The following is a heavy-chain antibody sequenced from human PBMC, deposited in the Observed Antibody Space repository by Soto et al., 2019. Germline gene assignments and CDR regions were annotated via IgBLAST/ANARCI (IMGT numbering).Heavy chain of an antibody. J-gene: IGHJ4*02. D-gene: IGHD2-21*02. CDR1: GYTFTSYG. V-gene: IGHV1-18*04. CDR2: ISAYNGNT. CDR3: ARDLRPLGYTVVTPGDY. Sequence: QVQLVQSGAEVMKPGASVKVSCKASGYTFTSYGISWVRQAPGQGLEWMGWISAYNGNTNYAQKLQGRVTMTTDTSTSTAYMELRSLRSDDTAVYYCARDLRPLGYTVVTPGDYWGQGTLVTVSS.